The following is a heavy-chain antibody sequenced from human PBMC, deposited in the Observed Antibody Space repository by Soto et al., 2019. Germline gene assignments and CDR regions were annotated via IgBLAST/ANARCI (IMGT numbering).Heavy chain of an antibody. V-gene: IGHV3-33*01. D-gene: IGHD3-10*01. J-gene: IGHJ6*03. CDR1: GFTFSSYG. Sequence: PGGSLRLSCAASGFTFSSYGMHWVRQAPGKGLEWVAVIWYDGSKKYYADSVKGRFTISRDNSKNTLYLQMNSLRAEDTAVYYCARDGVTMVRGAKHYYYYHMDFWGRGTSVIVS. CDR2: IWYDGSKK. CDR3: ARDGVTMVRGAKHYYYYHMDF.